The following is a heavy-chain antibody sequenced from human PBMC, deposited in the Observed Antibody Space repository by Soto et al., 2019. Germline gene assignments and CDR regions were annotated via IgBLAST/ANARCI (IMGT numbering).Heavy chain of an antibody. CDR3: AREGHCSSTGCPGDY. D-gene: IGHD2-2*01. J-gene: IGHJ4*02. CDR2: INHSGST. CDR1: GGSFSGYY. V-gene: IGHV4-34*01. Sequence: QVQLQQWGAGLLKPSETLSLTCAVYGGSFSGYYWSWIRQPPGKGLEWIGEINHSGSTNYNPSLKTRVTISVDTSKNQFSLKLSSVTAADPAVYYCAREGHCSSTGCPGDYWGQGTLVTVSS.